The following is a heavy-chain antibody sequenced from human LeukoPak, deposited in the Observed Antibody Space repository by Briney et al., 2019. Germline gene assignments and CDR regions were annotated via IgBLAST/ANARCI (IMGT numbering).Heavy chain of an antibody. CDR2: IIPIFGTA. J-gene: IGHJ6*03. CDR1: GYTFTGYY. D-gene: IGHD1-26*01. CDR3: ARETGGDYYYYYMDV. V-gene: IGHV1-69*06. Sequence: SVKVSCKASGYTFTGYYMHWVRQAPGQGLEWMGRIIPIFGTANYAQKFQGRVTITADKSTSTAYMELSSLRSEDTAVYYCARETGGDYYYYYMDVWGKGTTVTVSS.